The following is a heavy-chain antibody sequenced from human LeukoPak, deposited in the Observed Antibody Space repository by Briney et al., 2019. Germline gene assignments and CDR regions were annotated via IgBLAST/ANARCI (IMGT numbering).Heavy chain of an antibody. Sequence: GGSLRLSCAASGFTFDDYAMHWVRQAPGKGLEWVSGISWNSGSIGYADSVKGRFTLSRDNAKNSLYLQMNSLRAEDTALYYCAKGSIAVAGSYWYFDLWGRGTLVTVSS. J-gene: IGHJ2*01. CDR2: ISWNSGSI. CDR3: AKGSIAVAGSYWYFDL. CDR1: GFTFDDYA. D-gene: IGHD6-19*01. V-gene: IGHV3-9*01.